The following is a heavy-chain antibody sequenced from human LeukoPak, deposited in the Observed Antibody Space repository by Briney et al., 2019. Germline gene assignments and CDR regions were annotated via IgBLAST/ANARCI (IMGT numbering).Heavy chain of an antibody. J-gene: IGHJ6*03. CDR1: GYTFTSYD. CDR3: ARGKGVKVDTDMGGYYYYMDV. Sequence: ASVKVSCKASGYTFTSYDINWVRQATGQGLEWMGWMNPNSGNTVDAQKFQGRVSMTRNTSISTAYMELSSLRSEDTAVYYCARGKGVKVDTDMGGYYYYMDVWGKGTTVTISS. D-gene: IGHD5-18*01. V-gene: IGHV1-8*01. CDR2: MNPNSGNT.